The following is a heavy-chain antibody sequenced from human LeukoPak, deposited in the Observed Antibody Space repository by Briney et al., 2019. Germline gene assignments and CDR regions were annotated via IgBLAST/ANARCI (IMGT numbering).Heavy chain of an antibody. Sequence: TGGSLRPSRAAAGFTFSTYGMDWVRQAPGKGLEWVAVGRSDGSKEYLADSVKGRITISRDNSKNTLYLQMISLRAEDTAVYYCAKCRYYYDSSGYENWFDPWGQGTLVTVSS. V-gene: IGHV3-30*02. J-gene: IGHJ5*02. CDR2: GRSDGSKE. CDR3: AKCRYYYDSSGYENWFDP. CDR1: GFTFSTYG. D-gene: IGHD3-22*01.